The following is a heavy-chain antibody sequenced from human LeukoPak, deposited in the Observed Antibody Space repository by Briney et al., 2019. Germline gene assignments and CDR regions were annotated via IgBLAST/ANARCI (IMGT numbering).Heavy chain of an antibody. Sequence: GRSLRLSCAASGSTFSSYGMHWVRQAPGKGLEWVAVIWYDGSNKYYADSVKGRFTISRDNSKNTLYLQMNSLRAEDTAVYYCAKEQALRYFDWLLSGFDYWGQGTLVTVSS. V-gene: IGHV3-33*06. CDR1: GSTFSSYG. CDR3: AKEQALRYFDWLLSGFDY. J-gene: IGHJ4*02. CDR2: IWYDGSNK. D-gene: IGHD3-9*01.